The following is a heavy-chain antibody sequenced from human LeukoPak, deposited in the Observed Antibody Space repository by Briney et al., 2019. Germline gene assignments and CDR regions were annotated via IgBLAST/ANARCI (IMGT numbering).Heavy chain of an antibody. V-gene: IGHV1-46*01. CDR2: INPSGSST. J-gene: IGHJ5*02. CDR3: ARDNSVGDVAWWFDP. CDR1: GYSFTSHY. Sequence: ASVRVSCKASGYSFTSHYMHWVRQAPGQGLEWLGLINPSGSSTLYAQKFQGRVTMTRDMSTTTDYMELSSLRSEDTAVYYCARDNSVGDVAWWFDPWGQGTLVTVSS. D-gene: IGHD1-26*01.